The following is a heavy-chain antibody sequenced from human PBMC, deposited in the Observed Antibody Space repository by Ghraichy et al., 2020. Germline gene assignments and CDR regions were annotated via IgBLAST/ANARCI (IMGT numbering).Heavy chain of an antibody. J-gene: IGHJ6*02. CDR3: ARASRVVRFYYYDAMDV. CDR1: GFTFSSYD. CDR2: ISSSSRNI. V-gene: IGHV3-48*02. Sequence: GGSLRLSCAASGFTFSSYDMNWVRQAPGKGLEWVSYISSSSRNIFYADSVKGRFTISRDNAKNSLYLQMNSLGDDDTAVYYCARASRVVRFYYYDAMDVWGQGTTVTVSS. D-gene: IGHD4-23*01.